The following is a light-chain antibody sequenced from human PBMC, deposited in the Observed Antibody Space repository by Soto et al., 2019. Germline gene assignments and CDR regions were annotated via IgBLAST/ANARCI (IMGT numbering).Light chain of an antibody. CDR1: SSDVGGYNY. CDR2: EVS. CDR3: SSYTSSTTLYV. J-gene: IGLJ1*01. V-gene: IGLV2-14*01. Sequence: SALTQPASVSGSPGQPITISCTGTSSDVGGYNYVSWYQQHPGKVPKLMIYEVSNRPSGVSNRFSGSKSGNTASLTISGLQAEDEADYYGSSYTSSTTLYVFGTGTKVTVL.